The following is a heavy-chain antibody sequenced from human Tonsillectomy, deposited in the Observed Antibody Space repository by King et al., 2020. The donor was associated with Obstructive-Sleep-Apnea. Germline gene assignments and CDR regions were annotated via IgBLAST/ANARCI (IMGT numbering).Heavy chain of an antibody. CDR2: IYYSCST. J-gene: IGHJ6*02. D-gene: IGHD1-26*01. V-gene: IGHV4-59*08. CDR3: ARNTEHYYYYGMDV. CDR1: GYSISSYY. Sequence: VQLQESGPGLVKPSETLSLTCTVSGYSISSYYWSWIRQPPGKGLEWIGYIYYSCSTKYNPSPNSRITIFVDTSKNQFSLKMSSVTAADTAVYYCARNTEHYYYYGMDVWGQGTTVTVSS.